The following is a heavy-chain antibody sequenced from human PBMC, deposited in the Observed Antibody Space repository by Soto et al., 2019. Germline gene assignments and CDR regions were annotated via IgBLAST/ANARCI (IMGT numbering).Heavy chain of an antibody. D-gene: IGHD3-10*01. CDR3: ARDNRPMVPGSGYYYGMDV. CDR2: INAGNGNT. CDR1: GCTLSSYY. V-gene: IGHV1-3*01. J-gene: IGHJ6*02. Sequence: ASVKVSCKASGCTLSSYYITWVRQAPGQRLEWMGWINAGNGNTKYSQKFPGRATITRDTSASTAYMELSSLRSEDTAVYDCARDNRPMVPGSGYYYGMDVWGQGTTVTVSS.